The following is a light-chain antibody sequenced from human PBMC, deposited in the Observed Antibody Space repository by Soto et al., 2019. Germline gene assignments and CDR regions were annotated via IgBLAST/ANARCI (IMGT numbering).Light chain of an antibody. CDR3: PSYAVGKNVV. J-gene: IGLJ2*01. V-gene: IGLV2-8*01. CDR1: SSDVGYYNY. CDR2: EVN. Sequence: QSALTQPPSASGSPGQSVTISCTGTSSDVGYYNYVSWYQQHPGRAPKLIIYEVNKRPSGVPDRFSGSKSGNTASLTVSGLQAEDEAEYYCPSYAVGKNVVFGGGTKLTVL.